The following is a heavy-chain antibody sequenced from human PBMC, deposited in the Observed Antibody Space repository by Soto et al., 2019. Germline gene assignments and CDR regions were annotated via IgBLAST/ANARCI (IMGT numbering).Heavy chain of an antibody. Sequence: SETLSLTCTVSGGSISSGGYYWSWIRQHPGKGLEWIGYIYYSGSTYYNPSLKSRVTISVDTSKNQFSLKLSSVTAADTAVYYCARDGVEYCGGDCYPEYFQHWGQGTLVTVSS. CDR3: ARDGVEYCGGDCYPEYFQH. CDR2: IYYSGST. D-gene: IGHD2-21*02. CDR1: GGSISSGGYY. V-gene: IGHV4-31*03. J-gene: IGHJ1*01.